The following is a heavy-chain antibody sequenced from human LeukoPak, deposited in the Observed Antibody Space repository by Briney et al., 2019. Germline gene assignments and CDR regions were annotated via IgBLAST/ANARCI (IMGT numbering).Heavy chain of an antibody. CDR1: GGSISSGDYY. CDR3: ARGLVATIGGTYYYYGMDV. CDR2: IYYSGST. D-gene: IGHD5-12*01. Sequence: SETLSLTCTVSGGSISSGDYYWSWIRQPPGKGLEWIGYIYYSGSTYYNPSLKSRVTISVDTSKNQFSLKLSSVTAADTAVYYCARGLVATIGGTYYYYGMDVWGQGTTVTVSS. V-gene: IGHV4-30-4*01. J-gene: IGHJ6*02.